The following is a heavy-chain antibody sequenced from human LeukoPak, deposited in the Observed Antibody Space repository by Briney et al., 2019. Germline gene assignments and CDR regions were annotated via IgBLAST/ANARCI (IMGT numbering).Heavy chain of an antibody. D-gene: IGHD1-26*01. CDR3: ARHDRTSGNYYDFDY. CDR2: IYYSGST. V-gene: IGHV4-59*08. Sequence: SETLSLTCTVPGGSISSYYWSWIRQPPGKGLEWVGNIYYSGSTNYNPSLRSRVIISVDTSKNQFSLKLSSVTAADTAVYYCARHDRTSGNYYDFDYWGQGTLVTVSS. CDR1: GGSISSYY. J-gene: IGHJ4*02.